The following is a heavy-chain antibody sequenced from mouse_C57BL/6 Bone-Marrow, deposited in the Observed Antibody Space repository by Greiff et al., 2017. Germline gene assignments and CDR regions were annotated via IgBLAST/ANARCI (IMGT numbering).Heavy chain of an antibody. Sequence: EVKLQESGGDLVKPGGSLKLSCAASGFTFSSYGMSWVRQTPDKRLDWVATISSGGSYTYYPDSVKGRFTISRDTAKNTLYLQMSSLKSEDTAMYYCARHPTVVPFDYWGQGTTLTVSS. CDR1: GFTFSSYG. CDR3: ARHPTVVPFDY. CDR2: ISSGGSYT. D-gene: IGHD1-1*01. J-gene: IGHJ2*01. V-gene: IGHV5-6*01.